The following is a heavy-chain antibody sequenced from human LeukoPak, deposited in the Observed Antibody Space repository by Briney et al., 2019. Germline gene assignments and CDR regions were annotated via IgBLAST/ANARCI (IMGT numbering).Heavy chain of an antibody. J-gene: IGHJ3*02. V-gene: IGHV4-59*01. CDR3: VRASVESGGAFDI. D-gene: IGHD2-15*01. Sequence: SGTLSLTCTVSGVSISKDYWSWIRQPPGKGLEWVGYVSHSGFNKSNGDITNYNPSLESRITTSRDTSKNQFSLKLSSMTAADTAVYYCVRASVESGGAFDIWGQGTMVTVSS. CDR2: VSHSGFNKSNGDIT. CDR1: GVSISKDY.